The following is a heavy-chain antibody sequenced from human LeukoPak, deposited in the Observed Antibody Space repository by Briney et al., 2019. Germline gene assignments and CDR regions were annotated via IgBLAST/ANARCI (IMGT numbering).Heavy chain of an antibody. D-gene: IGHD1-1*01. V-gene: IGHV3-11*06. CDR2: INGRGTYI. Sequence: GGSLRPSCAASGFTFSDYFMSWVRPAPGKGLEWLSYINGRGTYIDYAESLKGRITISRDNAQNSLYLQMNSLRVEDTAVYYCVRSGREATEIDYWGQGTLVTVS. J-gene: IGHJ4*02. CDR1: GFTFSDYF. CDR3: VRSGREATEIDY.